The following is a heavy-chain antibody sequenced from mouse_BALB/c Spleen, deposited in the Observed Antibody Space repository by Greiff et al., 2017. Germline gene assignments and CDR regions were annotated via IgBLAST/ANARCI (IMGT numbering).Heavy chain of an antibody. V-gene: IGHV5-12-1*01. CDR2: ISSGGGST. J-gene: IGHJ1*01. CDR3: ARQTYWCFDV. Sequence: EVKLVESGGGLVKPGGSLKLSCAASGFAFSSYDMSWVRQTPEKRLEWVAYISSGGGSTYYPDTVKGRFTISRDNAKNTLYLQMSSLKSEDTAMYYCARQTYWCFDVWGAGTTVTVSS. CDR1: GFAFSSYD.